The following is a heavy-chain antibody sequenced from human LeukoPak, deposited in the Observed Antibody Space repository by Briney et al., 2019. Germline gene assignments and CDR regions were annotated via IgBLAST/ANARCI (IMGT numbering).Heavy chain of an antibody. Sequence: GGSLRLSCAASGFTFSSYGMSWARQAPGKGLEWVSAISGSGGSTYYADSVKGRFTISRDNSKNTLYLQMNSLRAEDTAVYYCAKDWNYGSGSYFGWIDYWGQGTLVTVSS. CDR2: ISGSGGST. CDR3: AKDWNYGSGSYFGWIDY. CDR1: GFTFSSYG. D-gene: IGHD3-10*01. V-gene: IGHV3-23*01. J-gene: IGHJ4*02.